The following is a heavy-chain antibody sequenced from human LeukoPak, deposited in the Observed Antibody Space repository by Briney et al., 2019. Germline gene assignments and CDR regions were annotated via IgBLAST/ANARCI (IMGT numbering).Heavy chain of an antibody. CDR2: IKSKTDGGTT. Sequence: GGSLRLSCAASGFTFNNAWMNWVRQAPGKGLEWVGRIKSKTDGGTTDYAAPVEGRFTISRDDSKNTLYLQMNSLKTEDTAVYYCAKAIHYGSGSYRYYFDDWGQGTLVTVSS. D-gene: IGHD3-10*01. CDR3: AKAIHYGSGSYRYYFDD. V-gene: IGHV3-15*07. CDR1: GFTFNNAW. J-gene: IGHJ4*02.